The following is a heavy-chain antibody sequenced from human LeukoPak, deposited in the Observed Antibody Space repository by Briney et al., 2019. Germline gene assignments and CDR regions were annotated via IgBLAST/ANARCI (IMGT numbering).Heavy chain of an antibody. CDR3: TKVGSPNCHGDCYSRWFDP. Sequence: GGSLSLSCAASGFTISSYSLCWVRQAPGKGLEWVSSISCSGNYTYYADSVKCRFTISRDNSKNTVYLQMSSLRAEDTAVYYCTKVGSPNCHGDCYSRWFDPWGQGTLVTVSS. J-gene: IGHJ5*02. CDR2: ISCSGNYT. V-gene: IGHV3-23*01. D-gene: IGHD2-21*02. CDR1: GFTISSYS.